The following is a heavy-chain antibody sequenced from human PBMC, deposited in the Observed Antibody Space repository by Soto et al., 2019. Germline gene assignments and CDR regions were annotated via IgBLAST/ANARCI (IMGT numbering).Heavy chain of an antibody. CDR1: GFTSWDYD. CDR2: ISRSGNTM. D-gene: IGHD2-2*02. CDR3: VREGRSSTSCNTGCAFEI. J-gene: IGHJ3*02. V-gene: IGHV3-11*01. Sequence: GSLRLSCAASGFTSWDYDMSWIRQAPGKGLEWVSYISRSGNTMYYGDYVKGRFTISRDNAENSVFLQMISLRAEDTAVYYCVREGRSSTSCNTGCAFEIWGQGTMVTVSS.